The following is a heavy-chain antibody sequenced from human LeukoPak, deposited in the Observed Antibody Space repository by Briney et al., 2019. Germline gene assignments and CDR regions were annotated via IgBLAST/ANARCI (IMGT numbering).Heavy chain of an antibody. CDR1: GFSFNNFV. V-gene: IGHV3-23*01. CDR2: ISGSGDST. Sequence: GGSLRLSCAASGFSFNNFVMNWVRQAPGKGLEWVSAISGSGDSTYYAESVKGRFTISRDTSKNTLYLQMNSLRGEDTAMYYCAPDPHNWLRHYWGQGTLVTVSS. CDR3: APDPHNWLRHY. D-gene: IGHD1-20*01. J-gene: IGHJ4*02.